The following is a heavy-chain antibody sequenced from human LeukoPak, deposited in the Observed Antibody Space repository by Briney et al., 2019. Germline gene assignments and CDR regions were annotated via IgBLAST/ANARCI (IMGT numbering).Heavy chain of an antibody. D-gene: IGHD4-23*01. V-gene: IGHV3-23*01. CDR2: ISGSGGTP. J-gene: IGHJ4*02. Sequence: GGSLRLSCAASGFTFSSYAMSWVRQAPGKGLEWVSVISGSGGTPYSADSVRGRFAISRDNSKNTLYLQMNSLRAEDTAAYYCARERGNNGGNTNGYFDYWGQGTLVTVSS. CDR3: ARERGNNGGNTNGYFDY. CDR1: GFTFSSYA.